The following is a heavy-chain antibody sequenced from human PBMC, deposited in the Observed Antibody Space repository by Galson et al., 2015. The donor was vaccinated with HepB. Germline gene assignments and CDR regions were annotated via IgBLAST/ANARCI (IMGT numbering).Heavy chain of an antibody. Sequence: SLRLSCAASGFTFSAHYMDWVRQAPGKGLEWVGRIRTKHKSYTTEYTASVKGRFTISRDDSKNSLYLQMTSLETEDTAVYYCTRIGDYYDSGGQALDAIDIWGQGTTVTVSS. D-gene: IGHD3-22*01. CDR1: GFTFSAHY. V-gene: IGHV3-72*01. J-gene: IGHJ3*02. CDR2: IRTKHKSYTT. CDR3: TRIGDYYDSGGQALDAIDI.